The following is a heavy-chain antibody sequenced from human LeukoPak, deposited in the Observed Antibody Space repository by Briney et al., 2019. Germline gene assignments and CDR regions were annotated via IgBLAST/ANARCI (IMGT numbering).Heavy chain of an antibody. D-gene: IGHD6-19*01. V-gene: IGHV3-30*18. CDR3: AKGSTSGWNNFYDW. Sequence: GGSLRPSCATPGFTFRNYGMHWVRQAPDKGPEWLAVIFYDGLDEYYADSVKGRFTISRDNSENTLYLHMTSLRSEDTAVYYCAKGSTSGWNNFYDWWGQGTLVTVSS. J-gene: IGHJ1*01. CDR2: IFYDGLDE. CDR1: GFTFRNYG.